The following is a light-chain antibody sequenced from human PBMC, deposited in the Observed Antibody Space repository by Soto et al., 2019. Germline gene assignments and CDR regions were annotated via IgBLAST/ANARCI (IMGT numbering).Light chain of an antibody. CDR1: KLGDKY. V-gene: IGLV3-1*01. CDR2: QDS. J-gene: IGLJ2*01. Sequence: SYELTQPPSVSVSPGQTASITCSGDKLGDKYACWYQQKPGQSPVLVIYQDSKRPSGIPERFSGSNSGNTATLTISGTPAMDEADYYCQAWDSSTGVVFGGGTKVTV. CDR3: QAWDSSTGVV.